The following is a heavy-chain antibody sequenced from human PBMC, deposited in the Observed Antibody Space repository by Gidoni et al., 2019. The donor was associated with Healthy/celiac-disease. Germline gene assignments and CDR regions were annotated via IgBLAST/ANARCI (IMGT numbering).Heavy chain of an antibody. CDR1: GGSVSSGSYF. J-gene: IGHJ6*02. V-gene: IGHV4-61*01. Sequence: QVQLQESGPGLVKPSETLSLTCTVSGGSVSSGSYFWSWIRQPPGKGLEWIGYIYYSGSTNYNPSLKSRVTISVDTSKNQFSLKLSSVTAADTAVYYCARDLNYYGSGRYGMDVWGQGTTVTVSS. CDR2: IYYSGST. D-gene: IGHD3-10*01. CDR3: ARDLNYYGSGRYGMDV.